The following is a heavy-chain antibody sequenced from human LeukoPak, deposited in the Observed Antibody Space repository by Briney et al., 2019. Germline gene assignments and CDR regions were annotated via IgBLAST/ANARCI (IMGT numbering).Heavy chain of an antibody. CDR2: ISSNGGST. D-gene: IGHD3-10*01. CDR1: GFTFSRYA. V-gene: IGHV3-64D*06. Sequence: GGSLRLSCSASGFTFSRYAMHWVRQAPGKGLEYVSGISSNGGSTYYADSVKGRFTISRDNSENTLYLQMSSLRAEDTAVYYCVKSGSYYNEPYYFDYWGQGTLVTVSS. CDR3: VKSGSYYNEPYYFDY. J-gene: IGHJ4*02.